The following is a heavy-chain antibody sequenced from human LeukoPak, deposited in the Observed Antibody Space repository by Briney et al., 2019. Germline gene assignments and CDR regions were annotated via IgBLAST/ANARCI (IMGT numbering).Heavy chain of an antibody. V-gene: IGHV3-33*06. CDR1: GFTFTSYG. J-gene: IGHJ5*02. CDR3: AKGSSSWYEGSWFDP. Sequence: GGSLRLSCAASGFTFTSYGMHWVRQAPGKGLEWVAVIWYDGSNKYYTDSVKGRFTISRDDSKNTLYLQMNSLRVEDTAVYYCAKGSSSWYEGSWFDPWGQGTLVTVSS. CDR2: IWYDGSNK. D-gene: IGHD2-2*01.